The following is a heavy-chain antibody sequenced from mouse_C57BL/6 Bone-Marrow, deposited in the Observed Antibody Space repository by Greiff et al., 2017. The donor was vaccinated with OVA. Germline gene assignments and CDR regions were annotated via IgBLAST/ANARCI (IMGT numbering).Heavy chain of an antibody. D-gene: IGHD2-10*01. CDR1: GYSFTGYY. J-gene: IGHJ2*01. V-gene: IGHV1-42*01. CDR2: INPSTGGT. CDR3: LLPHY. Sequence: VQLQQSGPELVKPGASVKISCKASGYSFTGYYMNWVKQSPEKSLEWIGEINPSTGGTTYNQKFKAKATLTVDKSSSTAYMQLKSLTSEDSAVYYCLLPHYWGQGTTLTVSS.